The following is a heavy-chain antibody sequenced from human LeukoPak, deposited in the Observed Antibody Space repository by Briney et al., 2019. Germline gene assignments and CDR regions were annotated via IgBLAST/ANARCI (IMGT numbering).Heavy chain of an antibody. Sequence: PSETLSLTCTVSGGSISSYYWSWIRQPPGKGLEWIGHIYGSGSTNYNPSLKSRVTMSVDTSKNQFSLKLSSVTAADTAIYYCARDPGAAAGTTWFDPWGQGTLVTVSS. V-gene: IGHV4-59*01. J-gene: IGHJ5*02. D-gene: IGHD6-13*01. CDR1: GGSISSYY. CDR2: IYGSGST. CDR3: ARDPGAAAGTTWFDP.